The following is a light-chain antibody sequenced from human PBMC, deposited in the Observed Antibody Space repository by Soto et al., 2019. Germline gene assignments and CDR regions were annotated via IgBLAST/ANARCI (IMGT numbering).Light chain of an antibody. J-gene: IGKJ4*01. CDR2: LGS. CDR1: QSLYSNGNNY. Sequence: DIVMTQSPLSLPVTPGEPASISCRSSQSLYSNGNNYLDWFLQKPGQSPQVLIYLGSHRASGVPDRFSGSGSGTDFTLKISTVEAEDVGIYYCMQALQTPHTFGGGTKVEI. CDR3: MQALQTPHT. V-gene: IGKV2-28*01.